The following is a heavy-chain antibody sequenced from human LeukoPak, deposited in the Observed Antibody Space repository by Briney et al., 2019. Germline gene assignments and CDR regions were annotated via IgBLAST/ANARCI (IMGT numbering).Heavy chain of an antibody. J-gene: IGHJ3*02. V-gene: IGHV1-18*01. CDR1: GYTFTSYG. Sequence: RASVKVSCKASGYTFTSYGISWVRQAPGQGLEWMGWISAYNGNTNYAQKLHGRVTMTTDTSTSTAYMELSSLRSEDTAVYYCARPGLVVVAARGAFDIWGQGTMVTVSS. CDR3: ARPGLVVVAARGAFDI. CDR2: ISAYNGNT. D-gene: IGHD2-15*01.